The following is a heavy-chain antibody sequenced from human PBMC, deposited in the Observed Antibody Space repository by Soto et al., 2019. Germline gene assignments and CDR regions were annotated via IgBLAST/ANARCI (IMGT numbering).Heavy chain of an antibody. V-gene: IGHV4-39*01. D-gene: IGHD6-13*01. CDR1: GGSISSSSYY. Sequence: GPGPESSETLSLTCTVSGGSISSSSYYWGWIRQPPGKGLEWIGSIYYSGSTYYNPSLKRRVTISVDTSKNQFSLKLSSATAADTAVYYCARHQVLPLAADGMSSLNWFDPWGQGTMVTVSS. CDR3: ARHQVLPLAADGMSSLNWFDP. CDR2: IYYSGST. J-gene: IGHJ5*02.